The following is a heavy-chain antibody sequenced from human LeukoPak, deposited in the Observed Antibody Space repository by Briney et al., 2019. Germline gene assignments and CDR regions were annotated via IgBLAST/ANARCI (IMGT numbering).Heavy chain of an antibody. V-gene: IGHV4-59*08. CDR3: ARALLINKVAGKERYFDY. Sequence: SETLSLTCTVSGGSISSYYWSWIRQPPGKGLEWIGYIYYSGSTNYNPSLKSRVTISVDTSKNQFSLKLSSVTAADTAVYYCARALLINKVAGKERYFDYWGQGTLVTVSS. CDR2: IYYSGST. D-gene: IGHD6-19*01. CDR1: GGSISSYY. J-gene: IGHJ4*02.